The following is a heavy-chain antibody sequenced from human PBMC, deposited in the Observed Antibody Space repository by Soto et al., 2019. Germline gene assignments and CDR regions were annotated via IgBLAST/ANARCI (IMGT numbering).Heavy chain of an antibody. V-gene: IGHV3-74*01. CDR3: AAYGIAVAGSDP. Sequence: EVQLVESGGGLVQPGGSLRLSCAASGFTFSSYWMHWVRQAPGKGLVWVSRSNSDGSSTSYADTVKGLFTISRDNAKNTLYLQMNSLGAEDTAVYYCAAYGIAVAGSDPWGQGTLVTVSS. CDR1: GFTFSSYW. D-gene: IGHD6-19*01. CDR2: SNSDGSST. J-gene: IGHJ5*02.